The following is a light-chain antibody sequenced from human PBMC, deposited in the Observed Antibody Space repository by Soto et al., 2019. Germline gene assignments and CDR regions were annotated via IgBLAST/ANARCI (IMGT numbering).Light chain of an antibody. Sequence: DIQMTQSPSSLSASVGDRVTITCRASQSISSYLNWYQQKPGKAPKHLIYAASSLQSGVPSSFRGSESWTDFTLTISSLQPEDFAPYYCQQSYSTLPLTFGGGTKVEIK. V-gene: IGKV1-39*01. J-gene: IGKJ4*01. CDR3: QQSYSTLPLT. CDR1: QSISSY. CDR2: AAS.